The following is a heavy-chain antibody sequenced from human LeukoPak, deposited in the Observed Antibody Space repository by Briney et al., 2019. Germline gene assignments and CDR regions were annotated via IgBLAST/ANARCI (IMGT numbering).Heavy chain of an antibody. Sequence: GGSLRLSCAASGFTFTSYSVNWVRQAPGKGLEWVTSISVKSDYIYYGETMKGRFTVSRDNAKNSLYLQLNSLRGEDTAVYYCAKGLSHGSGSYAYYFDYWGQGTLVTVSS. D-gene: IGHD3-10*01. CDR3: AKGLSHGSGSYAYYFDY. V-gene: IGHV3-21*01. CDR2: ISVKSDYI. CDR1: GFTFTSYS. J-gene: IGHJ4*02.